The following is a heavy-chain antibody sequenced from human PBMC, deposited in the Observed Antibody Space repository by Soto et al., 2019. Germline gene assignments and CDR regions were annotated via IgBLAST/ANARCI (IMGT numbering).Heavy chain of an antibody. CDR2: INWNSDKV. J-gene: IGHJ4*02. CDR3: AKDKGGTPYYIDS. D-gene: IGHD6-25*01. CDR1: GFNFGNYA. V-gene: IGHV3-9*01. Sequence: EVLLVESGGGLVQPGRSLRLSCAVSGFNFGNYAMHWDRQAPGKGLEWVAAINWNSDKVAYAGSVLGRFTIFRDSAKNSLHLQMNDLTTEDTAFYYCAKDKGGTPYYIDSWGQGILVTVSS.